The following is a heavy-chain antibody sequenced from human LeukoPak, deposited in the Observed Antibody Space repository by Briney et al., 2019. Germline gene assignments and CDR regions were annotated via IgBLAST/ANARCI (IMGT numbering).Heavy chain of an antibody. V-gene: IGHV3-23*01. CDR1: GFTFSNSA. D-gene: IGHD3-3*01. J-gene: IGHJ6*02. Sequence: PGGSLRLSCIASGFTFSNSAISWVRQAPGKWLEWVSGVSGSGGSTYYADSMKGRFTISRDNSKNTVYLQMNSLRAEDTAVYYCARGRVLRFLEWLDGMDVWGQGTTVTVSS. CDR3: ARGRVLRFLEWLDGMDV. CDR2: VSGSGGST.